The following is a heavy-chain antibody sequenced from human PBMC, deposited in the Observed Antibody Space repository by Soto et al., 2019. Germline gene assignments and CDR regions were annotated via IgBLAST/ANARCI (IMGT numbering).Heavy chain of an antibody. Sequence: SETLSLTCAVAADSITVYHGSWIRQSAGKGPEWIGRIYSSGSTKDNPALESRIIMSVDTSKNHSSLSMNSVTAADTAIYYCPREYSYHFDPWGQGTMVTVSS. V-gene: IGHV4-4*07. CDR1: ADSITVYH. CDR3: PREYSYHFDP. D-gene: IGHD2-15*01. CDR2: IYSSGST. J-gene: IGHJ5*02.